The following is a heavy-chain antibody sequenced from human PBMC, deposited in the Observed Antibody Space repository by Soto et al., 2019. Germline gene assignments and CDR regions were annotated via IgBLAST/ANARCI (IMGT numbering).Heavy chain of an antibody. D-gene: IGHD6-19*01. Sequence: SETLSLTCAVYGGSFSGYYWSWIRQPPGKGLEWIGEINHSGSTNYNPSLKSRVTISVDTSKNQFSLRLSSVTAADTAVYYCARLDSDWYYFDYWGQGTLVTVSS. V-gene: IGHV4-34*01. CDR1: GGSFSGYY. CDR3: ARLDSDWYYFDY. J-gene: IGHJ4*02. CDR2: INHSGST.